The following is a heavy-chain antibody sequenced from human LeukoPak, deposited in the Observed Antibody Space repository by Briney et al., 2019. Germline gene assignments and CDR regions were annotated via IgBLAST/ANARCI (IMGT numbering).Heavy chain of an antibody. J-gene: IGHJ4*02. V-gene: IGHV1-8*03. Sequence: GASVKVSCKASGYTFTSYDINWVRQATGQGLEWMGWINPNSGNTGYAQKFQGRVTITRNTSISTAYMELSSLRSEDTAMYYCAKEAGVTTPPKWGQGTLVIVSS. CDR1: GYTFTSYD. CDR3: AKEAGVTTPPK. D-gene: IGHD4-17*01. CDR2: INPNSGNT.